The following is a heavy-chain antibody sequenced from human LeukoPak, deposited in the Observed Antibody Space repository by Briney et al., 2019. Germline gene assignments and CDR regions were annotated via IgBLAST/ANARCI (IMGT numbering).Heavy chain of an antibody. D-gene: IGHD6-19*01. Sequence: SETLSLTCAVYGGSLSGYYWSWIRQPPGKGLEWIGEINHSGSTNYNPSLKSRVTISVDTSKNQFSLKLSSVTAADTAVYYCARSSSGWHFDYWGQGTLVTVSS. V-gene: IGHV4-34*01. CDR2: INHSGST. CDR1: GGSLSGYY. J-gene: IGHJ4*02. CDR3: ARSSSGWHFDY.